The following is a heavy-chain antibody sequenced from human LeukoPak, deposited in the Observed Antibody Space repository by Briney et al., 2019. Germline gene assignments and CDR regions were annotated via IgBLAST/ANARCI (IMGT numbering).Heavy chain of an antibody. V-gene: IGHV4-4*02. Sequence: PSETLSLTCAVSGGSITSDNGWSWVRQSPGQGLEWIGEIYHSGGTNYNPSLKGRVTISVDKSNNHFSLRLASVTAADTAVYYCARTFGYSGSWYFFDYWGQGTLVTVSS. CDR2: IYHSGGT. CDR3: ARTFGYSGSWYFFDY. J-gene: IGHJ4*01. CDR1: GGSITSDNG. D-gene: IGHD6-13*01.